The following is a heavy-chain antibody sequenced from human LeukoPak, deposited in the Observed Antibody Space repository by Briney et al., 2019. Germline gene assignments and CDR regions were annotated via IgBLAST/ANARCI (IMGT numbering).Heavy chain of an antibody. CDR1: GFTFSSYA. CDR3: ANGNRCTSPNCLGYYYFYMDV. Sequence: GGSLRLSCAASGFTFSSYAMNWVRQAPGRGLEWVSGFSGSGGTTYYADSVKGRFTISRDNSQNTLYLQMNSLRAEDTAVYYCANGNRCTSPNCLGYYYFYMDVWGKGTTVTVSS. J-gene: IGHJ6*03. V-gene: IGHV3-23*01. CDR2: FSGSGGTT. D-gene: IGHD2-8*01.